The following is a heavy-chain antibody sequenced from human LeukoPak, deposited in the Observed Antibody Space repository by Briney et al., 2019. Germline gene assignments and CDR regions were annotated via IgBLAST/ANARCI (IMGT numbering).Heavy chain of an antibody. V-gene: IGHV1-3*01. CDR1: GYTFTSYA. J-gene: IGHJ4*02. Sequence: GASVKVSCKASGYTFTSYAMHWVRQAPGQRLEWMGWINAGNGNTKYSQKFQGRVTITRDTSASTAYMELSSLRSEDTAVYYCARGLWFGELLGGYYFDYWGQGTLVIVSS. CDR2: INAGNGNT. D-gene: IGHD3-10*01. CDR3: ARGLWFGELLGGYYFDY.